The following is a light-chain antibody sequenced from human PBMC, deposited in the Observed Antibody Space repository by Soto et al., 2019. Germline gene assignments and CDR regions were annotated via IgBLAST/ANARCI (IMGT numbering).Light chain of an antibody. J-gene: IGLJ1*01. CDR3: SSYTSSSTLASG. CDR2: EVS. CDR1: SSDGGGYNY. V-gene: IGLV2-14*01. Sequence: QSVLTQPASVSGSPGQSITISCTGTSSDGGGYNYVSWYQQHPGKAPKLMIYEVSNRPSGVSNRFSGSKSGNTTSLTSSGLQAEDEADYYCSSYTSSSTLASGFGTGTKVTVL.